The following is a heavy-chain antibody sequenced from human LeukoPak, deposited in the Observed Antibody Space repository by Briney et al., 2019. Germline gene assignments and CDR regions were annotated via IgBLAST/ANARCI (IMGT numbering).Heavy chain of an antibody. D-gene: IGHD3-10*02. CDR1: GFTFSSYE. Sequence: GESLTPSCAAPGFTFSSYEMNWVRQAPGKVLEWDSYISTSGSTIYYAASLKGLSTLSRDHAAKPLYLQINSLRTEVTGVTYCAELGITMIGGVWGKGTTVTIPS. V-gene: IGHV3-48*03. CDR2: ISTSGSTI. J-gene: IGHJ6*04. CDR3: AELGITMIGGV.